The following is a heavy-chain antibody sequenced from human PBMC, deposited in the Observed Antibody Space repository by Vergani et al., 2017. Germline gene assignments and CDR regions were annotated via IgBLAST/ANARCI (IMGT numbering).Heavy chain of an antibody. D-gene: IGHD3-3*01. CDR1: GFTFSAYW. CDR2: IKQDGSEK. Sequence: EVLLVESGGGLVQPGGSLRLSCAASGFTFSAYWMNWVRQAPGKGLEWVANIKQDGSEKYYVDSVKGRFTISRDNANNLVYLQMSSVRADDTAVYYCARDKGYDFWSGYPDYWGQGTLVTVSS. V-gene: IGHV3-7*01. J-gene: IGHJ4*02. CDR3: ARDKGYDFWSGYPDY.